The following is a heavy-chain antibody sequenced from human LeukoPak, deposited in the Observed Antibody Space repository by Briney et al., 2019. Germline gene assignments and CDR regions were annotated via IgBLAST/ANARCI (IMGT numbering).Heavy chain of an antibody. Sequence: GGSLRLSCAASGFTFSSYAMHWVRQAPGKGLEWVAVISYDGSNKYYADSVKGRFTISRDNSKNTLYLQMNSLRAEDTAVYYCARDRIVVVVAALHVGFDPWAREPWSPSPQ. V-gene: IGHV3-30*04. CDR2: ISYDGSNK. CDR1: GFTFSSYA. D-gene: IGHD2-15*01. J-gene: IGHJ5*02. CDR3: ARDRIVVVVAALHVGFDP.